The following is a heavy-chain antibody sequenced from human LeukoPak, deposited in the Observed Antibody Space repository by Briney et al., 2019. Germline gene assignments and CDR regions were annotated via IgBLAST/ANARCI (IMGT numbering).Heavy chain of an antibody. Sequence: GASVKVSCKASGYTFTGYYMHWVRQAPGQGLEWMGWINPNSGGTNYAQKFQGRVTMTRDTSISTAYMELSRLRSDDTAVYYCAGGDVGATSVYYYYMDVWGKGTTVTVSS. CDR3: AGGDVGATSVYYYYMDV. CDR1: GYTFTGYY. D-gene: IGHD1-26*01. J-gene: IGHJ6*03. V-gene: IGHV1-2*02. CDR2: INPNSGGT.